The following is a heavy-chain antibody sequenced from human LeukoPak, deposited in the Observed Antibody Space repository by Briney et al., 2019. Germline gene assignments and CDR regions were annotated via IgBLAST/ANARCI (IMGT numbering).Heavy chain of an antibody. V-gene: IGHV4-31*03. Sequence: SETLSLTCTVSGGSISSGGYYWSWIRQHPGKGLEWLGYIYYSGSTYYNPSLKSRVTTSVDTSKNQFSLKLSSVTAADTAVCYCARERVIPPAGFDYWGQGTLVTVSS. CDR3: ARERVIPPAGFDY. CDR2: IYYSGST. CDR1: GGSISSGGYY. D-gene: IGHD2-21*01. J-gene: IGHJ4*02.